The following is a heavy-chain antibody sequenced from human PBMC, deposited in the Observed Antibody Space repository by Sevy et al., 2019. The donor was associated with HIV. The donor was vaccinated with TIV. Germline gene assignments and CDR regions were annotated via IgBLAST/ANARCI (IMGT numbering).Heavy chain of an antibody. CDR3: AKAAIVVVVAARFWYFDL. CDR1: GFTFSSYA. CDR2: ISGSGGST. V-gene: IGHV3-23*01. Sequence: GGSLRLSCAASGFTFSSYAMSWVRQAPGKGLEWVSAISGSGGSTYYADSVKGRFTISRDNSKNTLYLQMNSLRAEDTAVYYSAKAAIVVVVAARFWYFDLWGRGTLVTVSS. D-gene: IGHD2-15*01. J-gene: IGHJ2*01.